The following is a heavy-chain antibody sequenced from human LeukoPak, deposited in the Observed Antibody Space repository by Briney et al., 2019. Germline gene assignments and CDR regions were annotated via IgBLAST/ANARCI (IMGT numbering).Heavy chain of an antibody. J-gene: IGHJ4*02. CDR3: ARDRGDGYYYDSSGYSDY. CDR1: GFTFSSYG. Sequence: GGSLRLSCAASGFTFSSYGMHWVRQAPGKGLEWVAFIRYDGSNKYYADSVKGRFTISRDNSKNTLYLQMNSLRAEETAVYYCARDRGDGYYYDSSGYSDYWGQGTLVTVSS. CDR2: IRYDGSNK. V-gene: IGHV3-30*02. D-gene: IGHD3-22*01.